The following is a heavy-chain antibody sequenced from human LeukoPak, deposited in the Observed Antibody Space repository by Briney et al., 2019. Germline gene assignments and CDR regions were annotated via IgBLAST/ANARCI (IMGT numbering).Heavy chain of an antibody. Sequence: GGSLRLSCAASGFTFSSYAMSWVRQAPGKGLEWVSGISWNSGSIGYADSVKGRFTISRDNAKNSLYLQMNSLRAEDMALYYCAKSAVVDNAFDIWGQGTMVTVSS. J-gene: IGHJ3*02. CDR3: AKSAVVDNAFDI. CDR2: ISWNSGSI. V-gene: IGHV3-9*03. D-gene: IGHD5-12*01. CDR1: GFTFSSYA.